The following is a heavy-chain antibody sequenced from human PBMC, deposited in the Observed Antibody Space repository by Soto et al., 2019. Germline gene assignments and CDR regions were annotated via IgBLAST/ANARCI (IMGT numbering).Heavy chain of an antibody. CDR1: GFTFSTYD. V-gene: IGHV3-64D*06. CDR3: VKLIDY. J-gene: IGHJ4*02. CDR2: ISPNGGST. Sequence: GGSLRLSCSASGFTFSTYDVHWVRQAPGKGLEFVAGISPNGGSTYYADSVKGRSTISRDNSKNTLYLQMRSLGPEDTALYYCVKLIDYWGQGALVTVSS.